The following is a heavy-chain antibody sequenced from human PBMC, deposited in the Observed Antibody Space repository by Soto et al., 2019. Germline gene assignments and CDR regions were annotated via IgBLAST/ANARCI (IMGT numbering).Heavy chain of an antibody. J-gene: IGHJ4*02. Sequence: QLQLQESGPGLVKPSETLSLTCTVSGGSISSSSYYWGWIRQPPGKGLEWIGSIYYSGSTYYNPSLKSRVTISVDTSKNQFSLKLSSVTAADTAVYYCARLGDLGYCSGGSCFDYWGQGTLVTVSS. CDR2: IYYSGST. V-gene: IGHV4-39*01. CDR1: GGSISSSSYY. CDR3: ARLGDLGYCSGGSCFDY. D-gene: IGHD2-15*01.